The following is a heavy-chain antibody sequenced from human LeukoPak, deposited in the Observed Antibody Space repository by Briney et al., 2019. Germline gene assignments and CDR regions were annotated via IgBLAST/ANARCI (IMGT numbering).Heavy chain of an antibody. CDR2: ISYDGSNE. CDR1: GFTFSSYV. CDR3: AKEDWFDP. V-gene: IGHV3-30*04. J-gene: IGHJ5*02. Sequence: GGSLRLSCAASGFTFSSYVMHWVRQAPGKGLEWVAIISYDGSNEYYADSVKGRFTISRDNSKNTLYLQMNSLRAADTAVYYCAKEDWFDPWGQGTLVTVSS.